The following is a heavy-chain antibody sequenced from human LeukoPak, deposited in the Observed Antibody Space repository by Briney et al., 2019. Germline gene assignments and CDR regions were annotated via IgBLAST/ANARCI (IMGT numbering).Heavy chain of an antibody. CDR1: GGSISSYY. V-gene: IGHV4-4*07. CDR3: ARGRYYYGSGTFGDI. CDR2: IYTSGST. D-gene: IGHD3-10*01. Sequence: SETLSLTCTVSGGSISSYYWSWILQPAGKGLEWIGRIYTSGSTNYNPSLKSRVTMSVDTSKNQFSLKLSSVTAADTAVYYCARGRYYYGSGTFGDIWGQGTMVTVSS. J-gene: IGHJ3*02.